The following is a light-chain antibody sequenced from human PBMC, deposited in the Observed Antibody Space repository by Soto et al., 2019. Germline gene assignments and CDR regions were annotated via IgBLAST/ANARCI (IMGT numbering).Light chain of an antibody. CDR1: QSIGTF. J-gene: IGKJ1*01. Sequence: IQMTQSPSSLSASVGDRVSITCRASQSIGTFLNWYQQKPGEAPNLLIHTSFTLYSGVPSRFSGTGSGTDFTLTISSLQPEDFATYFCQQAFSAEWTFGRGTKVDI. V-gene: IGKV1-39*01. CDR3: QQAFSAEWT. CDR2: TSF.